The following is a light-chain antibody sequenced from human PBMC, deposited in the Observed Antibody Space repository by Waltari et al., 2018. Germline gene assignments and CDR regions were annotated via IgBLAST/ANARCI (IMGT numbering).Light chain of an antibody. J-gene: IGKJ4*01. CDR2: GAS. V-gene: IGKV3-20*01. Sequence: ETVLAQSPGTLSLSLGDSANLSCRASQSVSRDYLAWYQQKPGQAPRLLIYGASSRATGIPARFSGSGSGTDFTLTITRLEPEDFAVYYCQQYGSSPLTFGGGTKVDIK. CDR1: QSVSRDY. CDR3: QQYGSSPLT.